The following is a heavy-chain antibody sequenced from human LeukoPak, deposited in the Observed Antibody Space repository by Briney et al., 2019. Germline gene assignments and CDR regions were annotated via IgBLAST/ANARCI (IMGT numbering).Heavy chain of an antibody. CDR2: FDPEDGET. J-gene: IGHJ3*02. Sequence: ASVKVSCKVSGYTLTGLSMHWVRQAPGKGLEWMGGFDPEDGETIYAQKFQGRVTMTEDTSTDTAYMELSSLRSEDTAVYYCATGDSSETEDAFDIWGQGTMVTVSS. D-gene: IGHD3-22*01. V-gene: IGHV1-24*01. CDR3: ATGDSSETEDAFDI. CDR1: GYTLTGLS.